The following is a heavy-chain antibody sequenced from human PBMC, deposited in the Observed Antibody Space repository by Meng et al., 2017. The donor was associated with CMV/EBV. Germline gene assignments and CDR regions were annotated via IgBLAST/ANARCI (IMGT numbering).Heavy chain of an antibody. J-gene: IGHJ6*02. CDR2: ITSNGGST. D-gene: IGHD3-10*01. CDR1: GFNFDLYT. V-gene: IGHV3-43*01. CDR3: AKDVRGRMSFYGVDV. Sequence: GGSLRLSCAASGFNFDLYTMHWIRQAPGKGLEWVSLITSNGGSTNYADSVKGRFTISRDNSKTSLYLQVNSLRSEDTAVYYCAKDVRGRMSFYGVDVWGQGTTVTVSS.